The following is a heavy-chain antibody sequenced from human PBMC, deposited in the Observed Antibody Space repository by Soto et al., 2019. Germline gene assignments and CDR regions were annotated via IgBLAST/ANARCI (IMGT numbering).Heavy chain of an antibody. CDR2: ISYDGSNK. D-gene: IGHD5-12*01. CDR3: ARDHLRWLQRGYYYGMDV. V-gene: IGHV3-30-3*01. Sequence: ESGGGVVQPGRSLRLSCAASGFTFSSYAMHWVRQAPGKGLEWVAVISYDGSNKYYADSVKGRFTISRDNSKNTLYLQMNSLRAEDTAVYYCARDHLRWLQRGYYYGMDVWGQGTTVTVSS. J-gene: IGHJ6*02. CDR1: GFTFSSYA.